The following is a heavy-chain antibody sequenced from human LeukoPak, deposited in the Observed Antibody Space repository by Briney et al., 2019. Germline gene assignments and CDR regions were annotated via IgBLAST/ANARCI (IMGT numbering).Heavy chain of an antibody. J-gene: IGHJ4*02. Sequence: GGSLRLSCVASGFTFSSYSMNWVRQAPGKGLEWVSSISSSSSYIYYADSVKGRFTISRDNAKNSLYLQMNSLRAEDTAVYYCARDHVDTAMVTGYWGQGTLVTVSS. V-gene: IGHV3-21*01. CDR1: GFTFSSYS. CDR3: ARDHVDTAMVTGY. CDR2: ISSSSSYI. D-gene: IGHD5-18*01.